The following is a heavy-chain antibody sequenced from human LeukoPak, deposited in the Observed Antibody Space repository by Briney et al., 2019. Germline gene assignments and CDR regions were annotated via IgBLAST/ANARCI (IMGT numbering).Heavy chain of an antibody. CDR3: ARDAGHTGYDLLDN. V-gene: IGHV3-23*01. CDR1: GFIFSNYF. Sequence: GGSLRLSCAASGFIFSNYFFVWVRQAPGKGLELISGISGNDGRTYFADSVKGRFTISRGNGKNSLYLQMNSLRVEDTAVYYCARDAGHTGYDLLDNWGQGTLVTVSS. D-gene: IGHD5-12*01. J-gene: IGHJ4*02. CDR2: ISGNDGRT.